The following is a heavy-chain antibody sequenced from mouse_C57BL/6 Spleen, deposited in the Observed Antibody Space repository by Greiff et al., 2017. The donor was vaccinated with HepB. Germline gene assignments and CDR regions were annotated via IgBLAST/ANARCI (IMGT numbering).Heavy chain of an antibody. CDR1: GFTFSDYY. CDR3: ARFYSYYYAMDY. J-gene: IGHJ4*01. Sequence: EVMLVESGGGLVQPGGSLKLSCAASGFTFSDYYMYWVRQTPEKRLEWVAYISNGGGSTYYPDTVKGRFTISRDNAKNTLYLQMSRLKSEETAMYYCARFYSYYYAMDYWGQGTSVTVAS. CDR2: ISNGGGST. V-gene: IGHV5-12*01. D-gene: IGHD2-1*01.